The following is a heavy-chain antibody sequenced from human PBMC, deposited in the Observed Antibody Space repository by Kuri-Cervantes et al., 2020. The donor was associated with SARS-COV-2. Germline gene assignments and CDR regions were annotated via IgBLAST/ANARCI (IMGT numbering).Heavy chain of an antibody. J-gene: IGHJ4*02. D-gene: IGHD6-6*01. CDR3: ARGGFRIAARHFDY. V-gene: IGHV4-39*01. CDR2: IYYSGTT. Sequence: SETLSLTCTVSGGSINRSAYYWAWIRQPPGKGLEWIGNIYYSGTTYNNPSLRSRVTISVDTSKNQFSLKLSSVTAADTAVYYCARGGFRIAARHFDYWGQGTLVTVSS. CDR1: GGSINRSAYY.